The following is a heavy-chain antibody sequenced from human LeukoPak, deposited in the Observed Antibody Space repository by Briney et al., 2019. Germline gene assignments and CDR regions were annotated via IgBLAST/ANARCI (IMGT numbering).Heavy chain of an antibody. Sequence: GGSLRPACAASGFTFSSYWMHWVRQAPGKGLVWVSRINTDGSSTSYADSVKGRFTISRDNAKNTLYLQMNSLRAEDTAVYYCARDGTYYDFWSGLDYWGQGTLVTVSS. CDR1: GFTFSSYW. J-gene: IGHJ4*02. CDR3: ARDGTYYDFWSGLDY. V-gene: IGHV3-74*01. CDR2: INTDGSST. D-gene: IGHD3-3*01.